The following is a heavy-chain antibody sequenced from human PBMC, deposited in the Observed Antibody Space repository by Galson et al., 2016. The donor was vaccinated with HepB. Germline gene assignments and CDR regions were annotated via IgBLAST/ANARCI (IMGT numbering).Heavy chain of an antibody. CDR2: INNGAATT. CDR3: ARDDYSGGRGSPDY. CDR1: GFFFSGRA. J-gene: IGHJ4*02. Sequence: SLRLSCAASGFFFSGRAMSWVRQAPGKGLEWVSGINNGAATTGYAASGKGRFTISRDNSKNTLYLQMNSLRTEDTAVCYCARDDYSGGRGSPDYWGQGTLVTVSS. V-gene: IGHV3-23*01. D-gene: IGHD4/OR15-4a*01.